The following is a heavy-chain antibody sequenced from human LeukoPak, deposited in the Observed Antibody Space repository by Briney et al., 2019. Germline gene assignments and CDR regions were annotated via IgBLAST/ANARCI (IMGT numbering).Heavy chain of an antibody. D-gene: IGHD3-10*01. Sequence: PSETLSLTCTVSGGSISSSSYYWGWTRQPPGKGLEWIGSIYFSGSTYYNPSLKSRVTISVETSKAQFSLKLSSVTAPDTAVYYCARDCPWGSAKGFDPWGQGTLVTVSS. V-gene: IGHV4-39*07. CDR3: ARDCPWGSAKGFDP. CDR2: IYFSGST. CDR1: GGSISSSSYY. J-gene: IGHJ5*02.